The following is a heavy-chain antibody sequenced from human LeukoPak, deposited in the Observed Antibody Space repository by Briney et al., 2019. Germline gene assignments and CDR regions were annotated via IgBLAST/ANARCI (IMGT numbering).Heavy chain of an antibody. CDR1: GFTFSSYS. CDR2: ISSSSSYI. D-gene: IGHD5-18*01. CDR3: ARDTGYSYGTFDY. Sequence: GGSLRLSCAASGFTFSSYSMNWVRQAPGKGLEWVSSISSSSSYIYYADSVKGRFTISRDNSKNTLYLQVNSLRAEDTAVYYCARDTGYSYGTFDYWGQGTLVTVSS. J-gene: IGHJ4*02. V-gene: IGHV3-21*01.